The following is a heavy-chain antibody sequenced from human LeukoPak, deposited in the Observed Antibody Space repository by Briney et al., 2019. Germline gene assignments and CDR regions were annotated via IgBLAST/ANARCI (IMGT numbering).Heavy chain of an antibody. J-gene: IGHJ4*02. Sequence: ASVKVSCKASGYTFTGYYMHWVRQAPGQGLEWMGRINPSNGGTNYAQKFQGRVTMTRDTSNSTVYMELSRLTSDDTAVYYCTREGPGSDWATFDSWGQGALVTVSS. CDR3: TREGPGSDWATFDS. V-gene: IGHV1-2*06. D-gene: IGHD6-19*01. CDR2: INPSNGGT. CDR1: GYTFTGYY.